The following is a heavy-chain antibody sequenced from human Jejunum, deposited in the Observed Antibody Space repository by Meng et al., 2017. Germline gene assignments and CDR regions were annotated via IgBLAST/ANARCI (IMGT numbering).Heavy chain of an antibody. CDR3: ARLTSL. V-gene: IGHV3-23*04. CDR1: GFTFSSSS. J-gene: IGHJ4*02. Sequence: VQLVEAGGGVVQPGRSLRLSCAASGFTFSSSSMSWVRQAPGKGLEWVSTFTGTTTTTYYADSVKGRFTISRDNSKNTLYLQMNSLRAEDTAVYYCARLTSLWGQGTLVTVSS. D-gene: IGHD3-16*01. CDR2: FTGTTTTT.